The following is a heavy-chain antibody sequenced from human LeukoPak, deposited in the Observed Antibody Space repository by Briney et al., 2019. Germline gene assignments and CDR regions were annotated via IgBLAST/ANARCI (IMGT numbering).Heavy chain of an antibody. CDR3: ARRTEDDYVWGSYRKNYYYYMDV. Sequence: PSETLSLTCTVSGGSISSYYWSWIRQPPGKGLEWIGNIYYSGSTNYKSSLKSRVTISVDTSKNQFSLKLSSVTAADTAVYYCARRTEDDYVWGSYRKNYYYYMDVWGKGTTVTISS. CDR2: IYYSGST. J-gene: IGHJ6*03. V-gene: IGHV4-59*12. D-gene: IGHD3-16*02. CDR1: GGSISSYY.